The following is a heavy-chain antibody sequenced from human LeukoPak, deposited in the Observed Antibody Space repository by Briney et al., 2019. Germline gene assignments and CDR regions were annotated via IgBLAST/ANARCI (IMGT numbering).Heavy chain of an antibody. J-gene: IGHJ4*02. V-gene: IGHV3-30*02. CDR2: IRYDGSNK. CDR3: AKAHSSSWYPHFDY. D-gene: IGHD6-13*01. Sequence: PGGSLRLSCVASGFTFSNYGMHWVRRTPGKGLEWVAFIRYDGSNKYYADSVKGRFTISRDNSKNTLYLQMNSLRAEDTAVYYCAKAHSSSWYPHFDYWGQGTLVTVSS. CDR1: GFTFSNYG.